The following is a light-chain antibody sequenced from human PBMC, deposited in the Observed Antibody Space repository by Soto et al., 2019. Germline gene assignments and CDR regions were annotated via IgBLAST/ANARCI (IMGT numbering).Light chain of an antibody. CDR3: QQYGSSSWT. CDR1: QSVTSDQ. V-gene: IGKV3-20*01. J-gene: IGKJ1*01. Sequence: ESVLTQHPESLSLSPGERATLSCGARQSVTSDQLAWYRQTPGQAARLLIYGASSRAAGIPDRFSGSGSGTDFTLTITRLEPEDFAVYYCQQYGSSSWTFGQGTKV. CDR2: GAS.